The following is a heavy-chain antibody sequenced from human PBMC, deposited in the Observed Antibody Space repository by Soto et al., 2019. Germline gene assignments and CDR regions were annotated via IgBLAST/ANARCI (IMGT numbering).Heavy chain of an antibody. J-gene: IGHJ4*02. CDR2: IIPILGIA. D-gene: IGHD2-21*02. V-gene: IGHV1-69*02. CDR1: GGTFSSYT. CDR3: ARDDGLAYCGGDCYS. Sequence: QVQLVQSGAEVKKPGSSVKVSCKASGGTFSSYTISWVRQAPGQGLEWMGRIIPILGIANYAQKFQGRVTXTXAXSXXTAYMERSSLRSEDTAVYYCARDDGLAYCGGDCYSWGQGTLVTVSS.